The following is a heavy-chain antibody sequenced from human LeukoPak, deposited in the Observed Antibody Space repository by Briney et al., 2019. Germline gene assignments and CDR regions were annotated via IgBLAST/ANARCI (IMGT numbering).Heavy chain of an antibody. CDR1: GFPFSTYT. D-gene: IGHD3-10*01. J-gene: IGHJ4*02. Sequence: PGGTLGLSCAASGFPFSTYTMNWARHAPAKGREWVSYISTSGNNMYYTDSVTGRFTISRDNAKHSLYLQMNSVRDEDTGVYYCARDRIETPRASYYWGQGTLVTVSS. CDR3: ARDRIETPRASYY. V-gene: IGHV3-48*02. CDR2: ISTSGNNM.